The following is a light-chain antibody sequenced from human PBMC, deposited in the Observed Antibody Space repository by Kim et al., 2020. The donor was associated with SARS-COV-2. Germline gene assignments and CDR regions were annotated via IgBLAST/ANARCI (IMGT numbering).Light chain of an antibody. Sequence: SYELTQPPSVSVSPGQTASIPCSGDKWGDTFASWFQQKPGQSPVLVIYQNNKRPSGIPERFSGSNSGSTATLTISGTQTMDEADYYCQAWDSTTGVFGGGTQLTVL. V-gene: IGLV3-1*01. CDR2: QNN. CDR3: QAWDSTTGV. J-gene: IGLJ3*02. CDR1: KWGDTF.